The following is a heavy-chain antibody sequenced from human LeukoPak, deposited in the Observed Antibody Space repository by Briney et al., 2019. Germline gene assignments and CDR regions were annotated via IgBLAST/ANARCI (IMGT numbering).Heavy chain of an antibody. CDR2: MNPNCGNT. Sequence: ASVTVSCTASGYTFTSYDINWVRQATGQGLEWMGWMNPNCGNTGYAQKFQGRVTMTRNTSISTAYMELSSLRSEDTAVYYCARGGSRWLRNWFDPWGQGTLVTVSS. CDR3: ARGGSRWLRNWFDP. V-gene: IGHV1-8*01. D-gene: IGHD5-24*01. CDR1: GYTFTSYD. J-gene: IGHJ5*02.